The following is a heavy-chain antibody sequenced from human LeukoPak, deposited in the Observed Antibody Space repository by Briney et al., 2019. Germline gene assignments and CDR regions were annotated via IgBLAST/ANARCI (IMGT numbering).Heavy chain of an antibody. CDR1: GDSVSTSGVA. V-gene: IGHV6-1*01. D-gene: IGHD6-25*01. CDR2: TYYTSKWNT. J-gene: IGHJ3*01. Sequence: SHTLSLPCAISGDSVSTSGVAWNRVRQSPSRGLEWLGRTYYTSKWNTDYAVSVKSRIVVNPDTSKNQFSLQLNSVTSEDTAVYYCARGRASAFDVWGQGTMVTVSS. CDR3: ARGRASAFDV.